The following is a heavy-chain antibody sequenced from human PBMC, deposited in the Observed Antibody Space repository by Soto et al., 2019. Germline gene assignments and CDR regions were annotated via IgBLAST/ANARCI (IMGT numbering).Heavy chain of an antibody. CDR3: AKNYSSWSTFDY. Sequence: EVQLLESGGGLVQPGGSLRLSCAASGFSFRSYAMSWVRQAPGKGLEWVSRISGSGGSTYYADSVKGRFTISRDNSKNTLSRQINSLRAEDTAVYYCAKNYSSWSTFDYWGQGTLVTVSS. V-gene: IGHV3-23*01. J-gene: IGHJ4*02. CDR1: GFSFRSYA. CDR2: ISGSGGST. D-gene: IGHD6-13*01.